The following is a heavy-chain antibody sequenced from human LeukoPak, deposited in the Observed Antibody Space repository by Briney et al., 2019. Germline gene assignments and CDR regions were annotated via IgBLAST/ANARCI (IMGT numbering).Heavy chain of an antibody. V-gene: IGHV3-7*03. Sequence: PGGSLRLSCAASGFTFSPYWMAWIRQAPGKGLEWVAIIKKDGSEKYYVDSMKGRFTISRDNAKNSLFLQMNSLRAEDTAIYYCTTDTWYSAGHWGQGTLVTVSS. D-gene: IGHD2-15*01. CDR3: TTDTWYSAGH. CDR2: IKKDGSEK. J-gene: IGHJ4*02. CDR1: GFTFSPYW.